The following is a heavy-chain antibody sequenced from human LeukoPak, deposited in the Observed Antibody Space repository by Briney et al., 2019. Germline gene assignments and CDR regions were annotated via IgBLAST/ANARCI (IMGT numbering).Heavy chain of an antibody. J-gene: IGHJ4*02. Sequence: GGSLRLSCAASGFTFSSYGMHWVRQAPGKGLVWVSRINSDGSSTSYADSVKGRFTISRDNSKNTLYLQMGTLTAEDTAIYFCAKDSLPSYGGYFDFWGQGTLVTVSS. CDR3: AKDSLPSYGGYFDF. D-gene: IGHD3-16*01. CDR2: INSDGSST. V-gene: IGHV3-74*01. CDR1: GFTFSSYG.